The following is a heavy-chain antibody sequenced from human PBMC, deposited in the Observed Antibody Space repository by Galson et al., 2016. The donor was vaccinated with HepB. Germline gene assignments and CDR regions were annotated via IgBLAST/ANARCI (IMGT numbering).Heavy chain of an antibody. CDR2: VSPNSGNT. CDR1: GYTFSNHD. J-gene: IGHJ5*01. Sequence: SVKVSCKASGYTFSNHDINWVRQANGLGLEWMGWVSPNSGNTGYAQKFQGRITMTRSTSMNTVYMELSNLRSEDTAVYYWAREKASRIQSFDYWGQGTLVTVSS. CDR3: AREKASRIQSFDY. V-gene: IGHV1-8*01.